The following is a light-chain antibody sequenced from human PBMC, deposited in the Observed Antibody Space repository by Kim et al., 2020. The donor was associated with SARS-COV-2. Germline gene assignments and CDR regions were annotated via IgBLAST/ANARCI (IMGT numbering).Light chain of an antibody. CDR2: QDS. Sequence: SYELTQPPSVSVSPGQTASITCSGDKLGDKYACWYQQKPGQSHLLVIYQDSKRPSGIPERFSGSNSGNTATLTISGTQAMDEADYYCQAWDSSTWVFGGG. V-gene: IGLV3-1*01. J-gene: IGLJ3*02. CDR1: KLGDKY. CDR3: QAWDSSTWV.